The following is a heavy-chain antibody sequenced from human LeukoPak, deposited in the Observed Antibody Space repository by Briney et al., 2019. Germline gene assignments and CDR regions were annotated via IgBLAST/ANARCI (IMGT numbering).Heavy chain of an antibody. Sequence: GGSLRLSCAASGFTVSSNYMSWVRQAPGKGLEWVSVIYSGGSTYYADSVKGRFTISRDTSKNTLYLQMTSLRAEDTAVYYCARDSGATGSAGDFDYWGQGTLVTVSS. CDR3: ARDSGATGSAGDFDY. CDR2: IYSGGST. V-gene: IGHV3-53*01. CDR1: GFTVSSNY. D-gene: IGHD1-14*01. J-gene: IGHJ4*02.